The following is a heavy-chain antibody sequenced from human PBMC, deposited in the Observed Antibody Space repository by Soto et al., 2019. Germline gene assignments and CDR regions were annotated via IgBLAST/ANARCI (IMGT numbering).Heavy chain of an antibody. CDR2: IIPIFGTA. CDR3: ARSRDYDFWSGYYISY. D-gene: IGHD3-3*01. CDR1: GGTFSSYA. V-gene: IGHV1-69*13. J-gene: IGHJ4*02. Sequence: SVKVSCKASGGTFSSYAISWVRQAPGQGLEWMGGIIPIFGTANYAQKFQGRVTITADESTSTAYMELSSLRSEDTAVYYCARSRDYDFWSGYYISYWGQGTLVTVSS.